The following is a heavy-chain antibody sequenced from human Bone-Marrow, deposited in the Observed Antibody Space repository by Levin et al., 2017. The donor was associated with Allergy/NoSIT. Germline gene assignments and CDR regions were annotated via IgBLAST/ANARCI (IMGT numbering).Heavy chain of an antibody. CDR3: ASRGIVVVVAARVDY. CDR2: IYYSGST. D-gene: IGHD2-15*01. CDR1: GGSISSSSYY. Sequence: SETLSLTCTVSGGSISSSSYYWGWIRQPPGTGLEWIGSIYYSGSTYYNPSLKSRVTISVDTSKNQFSLKLSSVTAADTAVYYCASRGIVVVVAARVDYWGQGTLVTVSS. V-gene: IGHV4-39*01. J-gene: IGHJ4*02.